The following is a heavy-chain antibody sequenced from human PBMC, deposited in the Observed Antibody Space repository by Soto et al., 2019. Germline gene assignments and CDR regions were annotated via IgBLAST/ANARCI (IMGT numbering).Heavy chain of an antibody. CDR1: GFSFTNFA. D-gene: IGHD2-21*02. CDR2: IGASGDIT. CDR3: AKDDFTDRGDDYFDY. J-gene: IGHJ4*02. Sequence: GGSLRLSCAASGFSFTNFAISWVRQAPGKGLEWVAGIGASGDITWYADSVKGRLSISRDNSKNTLYLQLNSLRFEDTAVYYCAKDDFTDRGDDYFDYWGPGTLVTVSS. V-gene: IGHV3-23*01.